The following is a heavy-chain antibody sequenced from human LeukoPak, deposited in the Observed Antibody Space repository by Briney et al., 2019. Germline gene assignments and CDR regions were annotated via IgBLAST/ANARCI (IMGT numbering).Heavy chain of an antibody. J-gene: IGHJ4*02. V-gene: IGHV3-33*01. D-gene: IGHD4-17*01. CDR1: GFTFRGNG. Sequence: GRSLRLSCGASGFTFRGNGMHWVRQAPGKGLEWVAIIWYDGSNRYYADSVKGRFTISRDNSKNTLFLQMNSLTAEDTAVYYCARDQGTSVTAMVGGHFDYWGPGTLDTVSS. CDR3: ARDQGTSVTAMVGGHFDY. CDR2: IWYDGSNR.